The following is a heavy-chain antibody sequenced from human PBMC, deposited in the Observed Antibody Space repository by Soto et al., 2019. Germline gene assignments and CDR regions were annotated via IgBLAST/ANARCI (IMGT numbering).Heavy chain of an antibody. Sequence: PSETLSLTCTVSGGSIRSTSYYWGWIRQPPGKGLEWIGSIYSSGSTDYNPSLKSRVTISVDTSKNQFSLKMTSVTAADTAVYYCAKSGIQLSGHFGPWGQGTLVTVSS. CDR3: AKSGIQLSGHFGP. CDR2: IYSSGST. CDR1: GGSIRSTSYY. J-gene: IGHJ5*02. D-gene: IGHD5-18*01. V-gene: IGHV4-39*01.